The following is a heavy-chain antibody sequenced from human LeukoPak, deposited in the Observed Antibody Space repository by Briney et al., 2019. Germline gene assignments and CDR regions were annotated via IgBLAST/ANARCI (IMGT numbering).Heavy chain of an antibody. V-gene: IGHV4-30-2*01. J-gene: IGHJ5*02. Sequence: SETLSLTCAVSGGSISSGGYSWSWIRQPPGKGLEWVGYIYHSRSTYYNPSLKSRVTISVDRSKNQFSLKLSSVTAADTAVYYCARELLWFGEFSGGYNWFDPWGQGTLVTVSS. CDR2: IYHSRST. CDR3: ARELLWFGEFSGGYNWFDP. CDR1: GGSISSGGYS. D-gene: IGHD3-10*01.